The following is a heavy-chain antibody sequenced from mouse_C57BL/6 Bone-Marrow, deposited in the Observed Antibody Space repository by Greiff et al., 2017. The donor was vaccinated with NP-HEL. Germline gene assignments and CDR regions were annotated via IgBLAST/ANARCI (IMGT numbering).Heavy chain of an antibody. CDR2: ILPGSGST. CDR3: ARDGYYWFAY. CDR1: GYTFTGYW. D-gene: IGHD2-3*01. V-gene: IGHV1-9*01. Sequence: VQLQQSGAELMKPGASVKLSCKATGYTFTGYWIEWVKQRPGHGLEWIGEILPGSGSTNYTEKFKGKATFTADTSSNTAYMQLSSLTTEDSALYYCARDGYYWFAYWGQGTLVTVSA. J-gene: IGHJ3*01.